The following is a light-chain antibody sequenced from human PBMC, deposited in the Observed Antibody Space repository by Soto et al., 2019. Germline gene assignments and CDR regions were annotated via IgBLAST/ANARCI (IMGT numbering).Light chain of an antibody. CDR1: QSVSSSY. Sequence: EIVLTQSPGTLSLSPGERATLSCRASQSVSSSYLAWYQQKPGQAPRLLIYGASSRATGIPDRFSGSGSGTDFTLTISRVEAEDCALYYYEQHGRAAGRVGQGTRLEIK. V-gene: IGKV3-20*01. CDR2: GAS. J-gene: IGKJ5*01. CDR3: EQHGRAAGR.